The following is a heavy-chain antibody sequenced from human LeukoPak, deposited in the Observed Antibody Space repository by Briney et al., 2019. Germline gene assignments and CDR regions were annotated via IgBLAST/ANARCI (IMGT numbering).Heavy chain of an antibody. V-gene: IGHV1-2*02. CDR1: GYTLTDYY. Sequence: GASLKVSCKASGYTLTDYYIHWVRQAPGQGLEWMGWMNPNSGGTNFAQKFQGRVTMTRDTSISAVYMELSRLTSDDTAVYYCAREMSPTDPFFDYWGQGTSVTVSS. CDR2: MNPNSGGT. J-gene: IGHJ4*02. CDR3: AREMSPTDPFFDY.